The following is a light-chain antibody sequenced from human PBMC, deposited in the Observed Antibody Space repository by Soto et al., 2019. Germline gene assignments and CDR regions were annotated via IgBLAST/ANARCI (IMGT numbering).Light chain of an antibody. Sequence: EIVLTQSPATLSSFPGDRVTLSCRSSQYINTRLAWYQHRPGQAPSLLIYGAFTRATGIPARFSGTGSGTEFTLTINSLQSEDFAVYYCQQYNSWPPITFGQGTRLEIK. CDR1: QYINTR. V-gene: IGKV3-15*01. CDR2: GAF. CDR3: QQYNSWPPIT. J-gene: IGKJ5*01.